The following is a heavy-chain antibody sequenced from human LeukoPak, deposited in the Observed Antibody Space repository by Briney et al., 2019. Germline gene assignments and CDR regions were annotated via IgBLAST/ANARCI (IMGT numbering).Heavy chain of an antibody. D-gene: IGHD3-3*01. CDR2: INPSGGST. J-gene: IGHJ4*02. CDR3: AKGELRFKEFDY. V-gene: IGHV1-46*01. CDR1: GYTFTSYY. Sequence: ASVKVSCKASGYTFTSYYMHWVRQAPGQGLEWMGIINPSGGSTSYAQKFQGRVTMTRDTSTSTVYMELNSLSSEDTALYYCAKGELRFKEFDYWGQGTLVTVSS.